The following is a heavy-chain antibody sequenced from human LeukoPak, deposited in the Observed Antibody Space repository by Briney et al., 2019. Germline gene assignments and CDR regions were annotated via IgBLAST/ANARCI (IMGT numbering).Heavy chain of an antibody. Sequence: PSETLSLTCSVSGYSISSGYNWGWIRQPPGEGLEWIGEINHSGSTNYNPPLKSRVTISVDTSKNQFSLKLSSVTAADTAVYYCARRGNSSGWFRNWYFDLWGRGALVTVSS. CDR2: INHSGST. CDR1: GYSISSGYN. D-gene: IGHD6-19*01. J-gene: IGHJ2*01. CDR3: ARRGNSSGWFRNWYFDL. V-gene: IGHV4-38-2*02.